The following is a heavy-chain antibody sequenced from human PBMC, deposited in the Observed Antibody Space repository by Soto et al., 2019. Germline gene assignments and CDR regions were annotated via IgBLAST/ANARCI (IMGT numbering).Heavy chain of an antibody. J-gene: IGHJ5*02. CDR3: ARGQRFSDSFDP. Sequence: SETLSLTCTVSGGAISGYYWTWIRQPAGKGLEWIGRIYSSGGTKYNPSLKSRVDMSLDMSKNQFPLRLNSVTAADTAVYYCARGQRFSDSFDPWGQGTLVTVSS. D-gene: IGHD3-3*01. CDR2: IYSSGGT. CDR1: GGAISGYY. V-gene: IGHV4-4*07.